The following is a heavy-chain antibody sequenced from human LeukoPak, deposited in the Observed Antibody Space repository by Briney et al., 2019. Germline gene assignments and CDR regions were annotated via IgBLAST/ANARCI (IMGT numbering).Heavy chain of an antibody. CDR3: ARDLRTDSSFSPFDY. CDR1: GFTFSSYW. J-gene: IGHJ4*02. Sequence: PGGSLRLSCAASGFTFSSYWMHWVRQAPGKGLVWVSRINSDGSSTSYADSVKGRFTISRDNAKNTLYLQMNSLRAEDTAVYYCARDLRTDSSFSPFDYWGQGTLVTVSS. V-gene: IGHV3-74*01. D-gene: IGHD3/OR15-3a*01. CDR2: INSDGSST.